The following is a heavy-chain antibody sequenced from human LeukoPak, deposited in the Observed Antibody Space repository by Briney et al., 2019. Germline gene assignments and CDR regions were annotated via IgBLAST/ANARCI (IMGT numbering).Heavy chain of an antibody. CDR2: IRGRGGTT. Sequence: GGSLRLSCAASGFTFSSSAMTSVRQTPGKGLEWDSGIRGRGGTTYYADSVKGRCTITRDNSKNTLYLQMNSLRVEDTAVYYCAKQVLSASGSSDYWGQGTLVTVSS. CDR3: AKQVLSASGSSDY. V-gene: IGHV3-23*01. D-gene: IGHD3-10*01. J-gene: IGHJ4*02. CDR1: GFTFSSSA.